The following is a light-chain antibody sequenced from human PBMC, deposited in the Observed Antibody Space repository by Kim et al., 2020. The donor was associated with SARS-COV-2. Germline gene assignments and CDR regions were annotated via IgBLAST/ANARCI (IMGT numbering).Light chain of an antibody. V-gene: IGKV1-16*02. CDR3: QQYSSSPAT. CDR1: ISNF. J-gene: IGKJ1*01. Sequence: ISNFLAWFQQKPGEAPKSLIFAASTLQSGVPSKFSGSGSGTDFTLTISSLQPEDFAVYYCQQYSSSPATFGQGTKVDIK. CDR2: AAS.